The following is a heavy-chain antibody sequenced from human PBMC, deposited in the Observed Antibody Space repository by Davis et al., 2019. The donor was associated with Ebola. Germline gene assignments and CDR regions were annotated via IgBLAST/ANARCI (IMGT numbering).Heavy chain of an antibody. V-gene: IGHV3-11*01. CDR3: AREQWLARPVDY. J-gene: IGHJ4*02. CDR2: ISSSGSTI. D-gene: IGHD6-19*01. CDR1: GFTFSDYY. Sequence: GESLKISCAASGFTFSDYYMSWIRQAPGKGLEWVSYISSSGSTIYYADSVKGRFTISRDNAKNSLYLQMNSLRAEDTAVYYCAREQWLARPVDYWGQGTLVTVSS.